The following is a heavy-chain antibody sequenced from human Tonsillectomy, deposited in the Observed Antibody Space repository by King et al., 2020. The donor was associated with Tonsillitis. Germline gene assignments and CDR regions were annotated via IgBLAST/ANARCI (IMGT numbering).Heavy chain of an antibody. D-gene: IGHD6-6*01. CDR2: INPKNGGT. V-gene: IGHV1-2*02. J-gene: IGHJ4*02. CDR3: ARGGLNVAARLDF. Sequence: LQLVQSGAEVKKPGASVKVSCKASGNTFNGYYVHWVRQAPGQGLEWMGWINPKNGGTNSAQKFQGRVTVTRETSISTIYMELSWLRSDDTAVYYCARGGLNVAARLDFWGQGTLVTVSS. CDR1: GNTFNGYY.